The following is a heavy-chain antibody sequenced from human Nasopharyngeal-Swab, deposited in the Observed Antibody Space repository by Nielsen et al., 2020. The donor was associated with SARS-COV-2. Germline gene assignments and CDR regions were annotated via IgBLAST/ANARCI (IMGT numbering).Heavy chain of an antibody. Sequence: GGSLRLSCAASGFTFSNCAMSWVRQAPGKGLEWVSGISASGGSTYYADSVKGRFTISRDSSNNTLYLQMNSLRAEDTAAYYCAKGGRAGATRRYYYGMDVWGQGTTVTVSS. CDR2: ISASGGST. CDR3: AKGGRAGATRRYYYGMDV. V-gene: IGHV3-23*01. J-gene: IGHJ6*02. D-gene: IGHD1-26*01. CDR1: GFTFSNCA.